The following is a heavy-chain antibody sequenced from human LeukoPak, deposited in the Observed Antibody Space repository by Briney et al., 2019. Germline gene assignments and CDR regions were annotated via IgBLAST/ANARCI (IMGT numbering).Heavy chain of an antibody. D-gene: IGHD4-17*01. CDR1: GYSISSGYY. Sequence: GSLSLTCTVSGYSISSGYYWGWIRQPPGKGLEWIGSIYHSGSTYYNPSLKSRVTISVDTSKNQFSLKLSSVTAADTAVYYCARDAGAEDYGDFDTGVDYWGQGTLVTVSS. CDR3: ARDAGAEDYGDFDTGVDY. V-gene: IGHV4-38-2*02. J-gene: IGHJ4*02. CDR2: IYHSGST.